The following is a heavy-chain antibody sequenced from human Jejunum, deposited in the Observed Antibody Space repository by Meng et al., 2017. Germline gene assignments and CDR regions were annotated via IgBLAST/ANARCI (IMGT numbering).Heavy chain of an antibody. CDR2: MYQSGTT. D-gene: IGHD6-19*01. CDR3: ARHISVTGTRGFDY. Sequence: SEILSLTCAVSGASISSGNWWSWVRQPPGKGLEWIGEMYQSGTTNYNPSLKSRVTILLDTSKNQLSLELTSVTAADTAVYYCARHISVTGTRGFDYWGQGTLVTVSS. CDR1: GASISSGNW. V-gene: IGHV4-4*02. J-gene: IGHJ4*02.